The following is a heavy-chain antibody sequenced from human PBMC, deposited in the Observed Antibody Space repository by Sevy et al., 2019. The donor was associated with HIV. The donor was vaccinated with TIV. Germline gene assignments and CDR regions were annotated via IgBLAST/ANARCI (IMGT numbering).Heavy chain of an antibody. CDR2: IYHSGST. D-gene: IGHD3-22*01. J-gene: IGHJ4*02. V-gene: IGHV4-4*02. CDR3: ARDRSDYYYDSTGYYDY. CDR1: GGSISSSNW. Sequence: SETLSLTCAVSGGSISSSNWWSWVRQPPGKGLEWIGEIYHSGSTNYNPSLKSRVTISVDKSKNQFSLKLSSVTAADTAVYYCARDRSDYYYDSTGYYDYWGQGTLVTVSS.